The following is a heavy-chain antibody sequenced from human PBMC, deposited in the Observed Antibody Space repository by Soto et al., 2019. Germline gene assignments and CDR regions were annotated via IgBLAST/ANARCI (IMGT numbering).Heavy chain of an antibody. J-gene: IGHJ3*02. CDR2: ISSSSSYI. Sequence: PGGFLRLSCAASGFTCSSCSMNWVRQATGKGLEWVSSISSSSSYIYYADSVKGRFTISRDNAKNSLYLQMTSLRAEDTAVYYCARRLGLAAFDIWGQGTMVTVSS. V-gene: IGHV3-21*01. CDR1: GFTCSSCS. CDR3: ARRLGLAAFDI.